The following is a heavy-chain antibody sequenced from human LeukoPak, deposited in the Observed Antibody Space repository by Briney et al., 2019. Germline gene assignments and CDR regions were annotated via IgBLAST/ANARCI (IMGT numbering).Heavy chain of an antibody. D-gene: IGHD3-22*01. J-gene: IGHJ4*02. CDR1: GFTFSNYG. V-gene: IGHV3-30*18. CDR2: ISYDGSNK. Sequence: PGRSLRLSCAASGFTFSNYGMHWVRQAPGKGLERVAVISYDGSNKYYADSVKGRFTISRDNSKNTLYLQMNSLRAEDTAVYYCAKGNVNTYYYDSSGSGPGTPFDYWGQGTLVTVSS. CDR3: AKGNVNTYYYDSSGSGPGTPFDY.